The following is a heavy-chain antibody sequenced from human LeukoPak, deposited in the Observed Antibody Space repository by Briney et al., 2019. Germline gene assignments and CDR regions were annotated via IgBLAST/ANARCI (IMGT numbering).Heavy chain of an antibody. CDR1: GGSISSSFYY. Sequence: SETLSLTCTVSGGSISSSFYYWGWIRQPPGKGLEWIGNIYYSGNTYYNPSLKSRVTISVDTSKNQFSLKLSSVTAADTAVYYCARDGYLAVGYWGQGTLVTVSS. CDR3: ARDGYLAVGY. CDR2: IYYSGNT. D-gene: IGHD2-2*03. J-gene: IGHJ4*02. V-gene: IGHV4-39*07.